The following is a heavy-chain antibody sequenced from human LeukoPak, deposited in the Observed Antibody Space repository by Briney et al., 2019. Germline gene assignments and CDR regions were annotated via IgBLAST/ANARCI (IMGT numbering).Heavy chain of an antibody. D-gene: IGHD4-17*01. V-gene: IGHV4-59*01. Sequence: SETLSLTCTVSGGSISSYCWSWIRQPPGKGLEWIGYIYYSGSTNYNPSLKSRVTISVDTSKNQFSLKLSSVTAADTAVYYCARDTDYGDYDAFDIWGQGTMVTVSS. CDR3: ARDTDYGDYDAFDI. CDR2: IYYSGST. J-gene: IGHJ3*02. CDR1: GGSISSYC.